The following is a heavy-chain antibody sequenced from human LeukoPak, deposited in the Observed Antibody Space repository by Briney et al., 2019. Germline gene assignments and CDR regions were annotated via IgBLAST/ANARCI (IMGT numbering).Heavy chain of an antibody. D-gene: IGHD3-22*01. Sequence: GGSLRLSCAASGFTVSSNYMSWVRQAPGKGLEWVSVIYSGGSTYCADSVKGRFTISRDNSKNTLYLQMNSLRAEDTAVYYCARAFDSSGYFLHYYYYYMDVWGKETTVTVSS. CDR1: GFTVSSNY. CDR2: IYSGGST. V-gene: IGHV3-53*01. CDR3: ARAFDSSGYFLHYYYYYMDV. J-gene: IGHJ6*03.